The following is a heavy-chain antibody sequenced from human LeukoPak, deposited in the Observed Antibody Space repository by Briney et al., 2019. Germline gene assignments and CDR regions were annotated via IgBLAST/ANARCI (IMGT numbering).Heavy chain of an antibody. CDR2: ISDGGANT. Sequence: GASLRLSCSASGFTFSDYTFHWVRETPGNGLEWVAFISDGGANTYYANSVRGRFTVSRDNPKNTLYLQMTSLRAEDTAVYYCAREINYYYYMGVWGKGTTVAVS. CDR1: GFTFSDYT. V-gene: IGHV3-30*01. CDR3: AREINYYYYMGV. J-gene: IGHJ6*03.